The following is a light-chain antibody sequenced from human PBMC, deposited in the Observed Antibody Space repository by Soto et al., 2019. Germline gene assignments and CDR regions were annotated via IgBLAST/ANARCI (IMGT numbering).Light chain of an antibody. CDR2: VAF. Sequence: DIQMTQSPSSLSASVGDRVTITCRASQTIDNNLNWYQQKPGKAPRLLIYVAFSLQSGVPSRFSGSGSGTDFTLIISSLQPDDFATYFCQQSFSIPYTFGQGTILEIK. CDR1: QTIDNN. CDR3: QQSFSIPYT. J-gene: IGKJ2*01. V-gene: IGKV1-39*01.